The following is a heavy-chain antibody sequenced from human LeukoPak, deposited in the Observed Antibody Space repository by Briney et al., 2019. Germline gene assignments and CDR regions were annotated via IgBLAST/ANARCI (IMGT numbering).Heavy chain of an antibody. CDR3: ARVAAPHAFDI. V-gene: IGHV4-34*01. CDR2: INHSGST. CDR1: GGSFSGYY. D-gene: IGHD6-13*01. Sequence: SETLSLTCAVYGGSFSGYYWSWIRQPPGKGLEWIGEINHSGSTNYNPSLKSRVTISVDTSKNQFSLKLSSVTAADTTVYYCARVAAPHAFDIWGQGTMVTVSS. J-gene: IGHJ3*02.